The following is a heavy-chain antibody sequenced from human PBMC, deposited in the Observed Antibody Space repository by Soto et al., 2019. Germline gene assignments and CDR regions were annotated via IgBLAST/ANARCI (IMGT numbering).Heavy chain of an antibody. V-gene: IGHV3-30*18. CDR2: ISYDGSNK. CDR1: GFTFSTYG. Sequence: GSLRLSCAASGFTFSTYGMHWVRQAPGKGLEWVAVISYDGSNKYYADSVKGRFTISRDNSKNTLYLQMNSLRAEDSAVYYCAKDRNYYDSSGLHDYWGQGTLVTVSS. D-gene: IGHD3-22*01. J-gene: IGHJ4*02. CDR3: AKDRNYYDSSGLHDY.